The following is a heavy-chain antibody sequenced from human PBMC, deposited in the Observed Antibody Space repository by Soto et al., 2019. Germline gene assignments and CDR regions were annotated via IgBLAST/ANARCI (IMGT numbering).Heavy chain of an antibody. CDR3: ARHYYYDSSGYYRGNAFDI. CDR2: IYYSGST. V-gene: IGHV4-39*01. Sequence: QLQLQESGPGLVKPSETLSLTCTVSGGSISSSSYYWGWIRQPPGKGLEWIGSIYYSGSTYYNPSLKSRVTISVDTSKTQFSLKLSSVTAADTAVYYCARHYYYDSSGYYRGNAFDIWGQGTMVTVSS. D-gene: IGHD3-22*01. CDR1: GGSISSSSYY. J-gene: IGHJ3*02.